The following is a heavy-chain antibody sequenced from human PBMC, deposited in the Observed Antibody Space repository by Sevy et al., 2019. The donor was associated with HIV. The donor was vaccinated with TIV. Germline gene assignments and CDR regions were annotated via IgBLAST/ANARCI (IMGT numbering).Heavy chain of an antibody. CDR1: GFNIRTHW. Sequence: GGSLRLSCAASGFNIRTHWMLWVRQAPGKGLEWVANINEDGSTKYYLDSVKGRFTISRDNAENSVFLQMNSLRVEDTAVYYCVRALLKAVNLWGQGTLVTVSS. CDR2: INEDGSTK. D-gene: IGHD6-19*01. J-gene: IGHJ5*02. CDR3: VRALLKAVNL. V-gene: IGHV3-7*01.